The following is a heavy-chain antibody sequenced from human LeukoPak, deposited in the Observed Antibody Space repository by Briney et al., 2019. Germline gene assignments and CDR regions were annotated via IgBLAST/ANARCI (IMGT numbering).Heavy chain of an antibody. Sequence: GSSVKVSCKASGGTFSSYAISWVRQAPGQGLEWMGGIIPIFGTANYAQKFQGRVTITADESTSTAYMELSSLRSEDTAVYYCARALVVAATPTPYYFDYWGQGTLVTVSS. CDR3: ARALVVAATPTPYYFDY. D-gene: IGHD2-15*01. V-gene: IGHV1-69*01. J-gene: IGHJ4*02. CDR1: GGTFSSYA. CDR2: IIPIFGTA.